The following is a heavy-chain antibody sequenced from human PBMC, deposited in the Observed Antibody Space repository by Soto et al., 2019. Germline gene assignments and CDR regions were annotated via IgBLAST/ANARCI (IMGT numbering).Heavy chain of an antibody. J-gene: IGHJ4*02. D-gene: IGHD6-13*01. Sequence: QITLKESGPTLVKPTQTLTLTCTFSGFSLSTSGVGVGWIRQPPGKALEWLGIIYWDDDKRYSPSLRSRLTITKDTSKNHVVLTMTNVDPVDTATYYCAHISSWYYFDYWGQGTLVTVSS. CDR1: GFSLSTSGVG. CDR3: AHISSWYYFDY. CDR2: IYWDDDK. V-gene: IGHV2-5*02.